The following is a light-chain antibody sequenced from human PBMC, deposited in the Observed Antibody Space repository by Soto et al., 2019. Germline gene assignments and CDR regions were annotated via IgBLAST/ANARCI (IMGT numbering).Light chain of an antibody. CDR2: GAS. Sequence: EIVLTQSPGSLSLSQGERATLSCRASQSVSSSYLAWYQQKPGQAPRLLIYGASSRATGIPDRFSGSGSGTDFTLTISRLEPEDFAVYYCQQYGSLITFGGGTKVDIK. J-gene: IGKJ4*01. CDR3: QQYGSLIT. CDR1: QSVSSSY. V-gene: IGKV3-20*01.